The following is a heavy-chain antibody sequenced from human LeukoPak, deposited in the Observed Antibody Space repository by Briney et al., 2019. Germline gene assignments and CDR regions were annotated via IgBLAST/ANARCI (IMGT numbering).Heavy chain of an antibody. J-gene: IGHJ4*02. Sequence: GGSLRLSCAASGFTFSDYYMSWVRQAPGKGLEWVSSISGSGGSTHYADSVKGRFTISRDKTKNTLYLQMNSLRAEDTAVYYCAKSAYYDASGYYREYYFDYWGQGTLVTVSS. V-gene: IGHV3-23*01. D-gene: IGHD3-22*01. CDR2: ISGSGGST. CDR1: GFTFSDYY. CDR3: AKSAYYDASGYYREYYFDY.